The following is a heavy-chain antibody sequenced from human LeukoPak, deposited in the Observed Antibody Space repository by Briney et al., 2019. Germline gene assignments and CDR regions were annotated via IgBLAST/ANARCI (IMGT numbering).Heavy chain of an antibody. J-gene: IGHJ4*02. V-gene: IGHV4-39*01. CDR1: GGSISSSSYY. CDR3: ARGLSYGRYYFDY. CDR2: IYYSGST. D-gene: IGHD5-18*01. Sequence: SETLSLTCTVSGGSISSSSYYWGWIRQPPGKGLEWIGSIYYSGSTYYNPSLKSQVTISVDTSKNQFSLKLSSVTAADTAVYYCARGLSYGRYYFDYWGQGTLVTVSS.